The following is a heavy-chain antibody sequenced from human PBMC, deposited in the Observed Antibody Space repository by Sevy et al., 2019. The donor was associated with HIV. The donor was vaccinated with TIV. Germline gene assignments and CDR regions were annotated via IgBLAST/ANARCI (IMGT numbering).Heavy chain of an antibody. D-gene: IGHD2-8*01. V-gene: IGHV3-23*01. J-gene: IGHJ4*02. CDR2: FSFGCGRI. CDR3: AREGCTQPHDY. Sequence: CGSLRLSCAASGFTFAKYSMSWVRQAPGKGLEWVSTFSFGCGRINYADSVKGRFTISRDDSKNTLFLQMNSLRAEDTATYFCAREGCTQPHDYWGQGTLVTVSS. CDR1: GFTFAKYS.